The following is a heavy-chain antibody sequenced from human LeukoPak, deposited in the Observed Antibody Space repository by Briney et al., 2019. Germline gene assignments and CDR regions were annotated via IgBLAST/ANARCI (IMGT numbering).Heavy chain of an antibody. CDR1: GYSFTSYG. V-gene: IGHV1-18*01. Sequence: GASVKVSCKASGYSFTSYGISWVRQAPGQGVEWMGWISAYNGNTNYAQMLQGRVTMTTDTSTSTAYMELRSLRSDDTAVFYCARTGGMVRGVIRSPMDVWGQGTTVTVSS. D-gene: IGHD3-10*01. J-gene: IGHJ6*02. CDR2: ISAYNGNT. CDR3: ARTGGMVRGVIRSPMDV.